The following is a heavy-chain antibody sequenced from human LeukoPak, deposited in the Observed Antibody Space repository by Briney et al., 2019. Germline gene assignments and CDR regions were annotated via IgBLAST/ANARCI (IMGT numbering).Heavy chain of an antibody. CDR3: AKGSGWGVIITD. CDR1: GFTFSSYG. V-gene: IGHV3-30*02. CDR2: IRYDGSNK. D-gene: IGHD3-10*01. J-gene: IGHJ4*02. Sequence: AGGSLRLSCAASGFTFSSYGMHWVRQDPGKGLEWVAFIRYDGSNKYYADSVKGRFTISRDNSKNTLYLQMNSLRAEDTAVYYCAKGSGWGVIITDWGQGTLVTVSS.